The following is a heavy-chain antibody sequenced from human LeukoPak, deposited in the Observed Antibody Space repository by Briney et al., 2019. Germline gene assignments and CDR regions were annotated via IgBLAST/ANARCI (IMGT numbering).Heavy chain of an antibody. V-gene: IGHV4-59*01. CDR3: ARHSGVYSSSWYDY. CDR1: GGSISSYY. J-gene: IGHJ4*02. Sequence: SETLSLTYTVSGGSISSYYWSWIRQPPGKGLEWIGYIYYSGSTNYNPSLKSRVTISVDTSKNQFSLKLSSVTAADTAVYYCARHSGVYSSSWYDYWGQGTLVTVSS. CDR2: IYYSGST. D-gene: IGHD6-13*01.